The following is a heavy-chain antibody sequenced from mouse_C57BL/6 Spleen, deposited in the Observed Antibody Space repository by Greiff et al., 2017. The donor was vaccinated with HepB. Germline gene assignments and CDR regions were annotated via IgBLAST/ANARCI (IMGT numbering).Heavy chain of an antibody. D-gene: IGHD2-3*01. CDR1: GYTFTSYW. Sequence: QVQLQQPGAELVKPGASVKLSCKASGYTFTSYWMHWVKQRPGRGLEWIGRIDPNSGDTKYNEKFKSKATLTVDKPSSTTYIQLSDLTSEDSAVYYCARWGDGYCVKYFDVWGTGTTVTVSS. J-gene: IGHJ1*03. CDR2: IDPNSGDT. V-gene: IGHV1-72*01. CDR3: ARWGDGYCVKYFDV.